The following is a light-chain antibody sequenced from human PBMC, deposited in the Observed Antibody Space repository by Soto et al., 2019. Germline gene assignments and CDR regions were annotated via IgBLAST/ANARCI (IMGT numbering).Light chain of an antibody. CDR1: QSVSSSY. CDR2: GAS. Sequence: EIVLTQSPATLSLSPGERATLSCRASQSVSSSYLAWYQQKPGQAPRLLIYGASSRATGIPERFSGSWSGKDFTLTISRLEAEDFAVYYCQQYGSSPFGQGTKLEIK. V-gene: IGKV3-20*01. CDR3: QQYGSSP. J-gene: IGKJ2*01.